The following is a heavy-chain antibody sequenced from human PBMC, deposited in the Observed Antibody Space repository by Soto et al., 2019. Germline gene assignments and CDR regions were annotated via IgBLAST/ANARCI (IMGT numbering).Heavy chain of an antibody. CDR3: ARVGRHSGYKIDDY. CDR2: TSAYNDNT. V-gene: IGHV1-18*01. D-gene: IGHD5-12*01. Sequence: GASVKVSCKASGYTFTSYGISWVRQAPGQGLEWMGWTSAYNDNTNYEQKLQGRVTMTTDTSTSTAYMELRSLRSDDTAVYYCARVGRHSGYKIDDYWGRGTLVTVSS. CDR1: GYTFTSYG. J-gene: IGHJ4*02.